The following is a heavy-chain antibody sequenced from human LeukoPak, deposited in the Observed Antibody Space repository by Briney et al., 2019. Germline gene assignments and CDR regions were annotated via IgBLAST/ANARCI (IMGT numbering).Heavy chain of an antibody. J-gene: IGHJ4*02. D-gene: IGHD3-10*01. CDR1: GYTFTSYY. Sequence: ASVKVSCKASGYTFTSYYMHWVRQAPGQGLEWMGIINPSGGSTSYAQKFQGRVTMTRDISTSTVYMELSSLRSEDTAVYYCARGTMVPRLEWDWFGELLGYWRDWGQGTLVTVSS. CDR3: ARGTMVPRLEWDWFGELLGYWRD. CDR2: INPSGGST. V-gene: IGHV1-46*01.